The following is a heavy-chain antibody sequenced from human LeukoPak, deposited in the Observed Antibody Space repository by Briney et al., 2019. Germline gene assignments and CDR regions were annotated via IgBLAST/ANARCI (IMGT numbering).Heavy chain of an antibody. CDR1: GFTFSSYG. CDR3: AKDGAYYGSGSYYHYGTDV. J-gene: IGHJ6*04. Sequence: GGSLRLSCAASGFTFSSYGMHWVRQAPGKGLEWVAVISYDGSNKYYADSVKGRFTISRDNSKNTLYLQMNSLRAEDTAVYYCAKDGAYYGSGSYYHYGTDVWGKGTTVTVSS. V-gene: IGHV3-30*18. CDR2: ISYDGSNK. D-gene: IGHD3-10*01.